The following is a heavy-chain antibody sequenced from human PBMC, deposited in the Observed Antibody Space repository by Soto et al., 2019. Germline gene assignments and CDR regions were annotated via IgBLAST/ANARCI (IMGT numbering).Heavy chain of an antibody. CDR2: IYWNDDK. Sequence: QITLKESGPTLVKPTQTLTLTCTFSGFSLSTSGVGVGWIRQPPGKALEWLALIYWNDDKRYSPSLKSRLTITKDTAKNQVVLTMTNMDPVDTATYYCAHSVVLGEFGEANWFDPWGQGTLVTVSS. CDR1: GFSLSTSGVG. CDR3: AHSVVLGEFGEANWFDP. D-gene: IGHD3-10*01. V-gene: IGHV2-5*01. J-gene: IGHJ5*02.